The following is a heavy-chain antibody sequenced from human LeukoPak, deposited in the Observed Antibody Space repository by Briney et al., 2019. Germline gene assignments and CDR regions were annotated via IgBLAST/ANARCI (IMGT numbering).Heavy chain of an antibody. CDR1: GYTFTGYY. CDR2: INPNSGGT. Sequence: GASVKVSCKASGYTFTGYYMHWVRQAPGQGLEWMGWINPNSGGTNYAQKFQGRVTMTRDTSISTAYMELSRLRSDDTAVYYCARDADIVVVPAANGVDYWGQGTLVTVSP. CDR3: ARDADIVVVPAANGVDY. D-gene: IGHD2-2*01. J-gene: IGHJ4*02. V-gene: IGHV1-2*02.